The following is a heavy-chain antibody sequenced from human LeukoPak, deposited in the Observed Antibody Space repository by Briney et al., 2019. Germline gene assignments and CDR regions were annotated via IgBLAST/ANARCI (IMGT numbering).Heavy chain of an antibody. CDR2: ISAYNGNT. D-gene: IGHD7-27*01. CDR1: GYTFTGYY. J-gene: IGHJ3*02. Sequence: ASVKVSCKASGYTFTGYYMHWVRQAPGQGLEWMGWISAYNGNTNYAQKLQGRVTMTTDTSTSTAYMELRSLRSDDTAVYYCARDSLGIFNAFDIWGQGTMVTVSS. CDR3: ARDSLGIFNAFDI. V-gene: IGHV1-18*04.